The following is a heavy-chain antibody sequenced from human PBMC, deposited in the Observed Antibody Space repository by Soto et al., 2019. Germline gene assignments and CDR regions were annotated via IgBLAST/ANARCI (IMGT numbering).Heavy chain of an antibody. CDR1: GGIFRSFA. Sequence: QVQLAQSGAEVKKPGSSVNVSCQASGGIFRSFAMTWLRQAPGQGLEWLGGINPILGTPNYAQNFRDRLTIVADESTSTAYMLLSSLRSDDTALYFCARGLGDSSGYFYFDSWGQGTLVTVSS. V-gene: IGHV1-69*01. CDR2: INPILGTP. J-gene: IGHJ4*02. D-gene: IGHD3-22*01. CDR3: ARGLGDSSGYFYFDS.